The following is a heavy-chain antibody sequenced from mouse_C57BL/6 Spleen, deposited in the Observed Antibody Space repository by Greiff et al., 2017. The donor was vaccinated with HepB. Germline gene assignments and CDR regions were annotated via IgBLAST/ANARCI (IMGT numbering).Heavy chain of an antibody. Sequence: VQVVESEGGLVQPGSSMKLSCTASGFTFSDYYMAWVRQVPEKGLEWVANINYDGSSTYYLDSLKSRFIISRDNAKNILYLQMSSLKSEDTATYYCARDRYYYGSSLGAMDYWGQGTSVTVSS. V-gene: IGHV5-16*01. CDR3: ARDRYYYGSSLGAMDY. CDR2: INYDGSST. J-gene: IGHJ4*01. D-gene: IGHD1-1*01. CDR1: GFTFSDYY.